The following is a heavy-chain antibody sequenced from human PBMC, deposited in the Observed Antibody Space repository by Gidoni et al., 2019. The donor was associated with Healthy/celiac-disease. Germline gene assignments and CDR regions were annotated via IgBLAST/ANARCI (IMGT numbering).Heavy chain of an antibody. J-gene: IGHJ5*02. CDR1: GFTFSSYG. Sequence: QVQLVESGGGVVQPGRSLRLACAASGFTFSSYGMHWVRQAPCKGLEWVAVIWYDGSNKYYADSVTGRFTISRDNSKNTLYLQMNSLRAEDTAVYYCASSLTYNWFDPWGQGTLVTVSS. CDR3: ASSLTYNWFDP. CDR2: IWYDGSNK. V-gene: IGHV3-33*01. D-gene: IGHD2-21*02.